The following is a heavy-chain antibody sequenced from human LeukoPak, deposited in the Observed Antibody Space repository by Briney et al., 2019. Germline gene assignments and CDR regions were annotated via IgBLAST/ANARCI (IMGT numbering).Heavy chain of an antibody. CDR3: ARGAKWAYYFDY. J-gene: IGHJ4*02. CDR1: GFTVSSNY. Sequence: GGSLRLSCAASGFTVSSNYMSWVRQAPGKGLEWVSRINGDESSTNYADSVKGRFTISRDNAKDTLYLHMNSLTAEDTAVYYCARGAKWAYYFDYWGQGTLVTVSS. V-gene: IGHV3-74*01. D-gene: IGHD1-26*01. CDR2: INGDESST.